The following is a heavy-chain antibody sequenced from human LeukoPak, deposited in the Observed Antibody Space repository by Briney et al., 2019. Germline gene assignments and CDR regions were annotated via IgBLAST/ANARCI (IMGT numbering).Heavy chain of an antibody. CDR2: IYYSGST. CDR3: ARNVENYYYYYMDV. J-gene: IGHJ6*03. CDR1: GGSISSYY. D-gene: IGHD3-3*01. Sequence: PSETLSLTCTVSGGSISSYYWSWVRQPPGKGLGWIGYIYYSGSTNYTPSLKSRVTISVDTSKNQFSLKLSSVTAADTAVYYCARNVENYYYYYMDVWGKGTTVTVSS. V-gene: IGHV4-59*01.